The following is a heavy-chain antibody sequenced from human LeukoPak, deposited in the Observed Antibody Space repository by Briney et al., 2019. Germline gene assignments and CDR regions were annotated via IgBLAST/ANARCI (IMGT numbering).Heavy chain of an antibody. V-gene: IGHV4-39*01. CDR1: GGSISSSSYY. CDR3: ARHDAGTTPIAY. J-gene: IGHJ4*02. D-gene: IGHD1-1*01. Sequence: SETLSLTCTVSGGSISSSSYYWGWIRQPPGKGLEWIGSIYYSGSTYYNPSLKSRVTISVDTSKNQFSLKLSSVTAADTAVYYCARHDAGTTPIAYWGQGTLVTVSS. CDR2: IYYSGST.